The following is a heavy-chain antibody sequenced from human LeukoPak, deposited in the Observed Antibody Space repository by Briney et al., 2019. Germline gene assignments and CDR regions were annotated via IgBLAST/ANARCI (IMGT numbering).Heavy chain of an antibody. V-gene: IGHV3-74*01. CDR1: GFTFSNYW. Sequence: GGSLRLSCAASGFTFSNYWMHWVRQAPGKWLVWVSRINSDGINTSYADSVKGRFTISRDNAKNTLNLQMNSLRAEDTAVYYCARDLGQYYDTSDNWFDPWGQGTLVTVPS. CDR3: ARDLGQYYDTSDNWFDP. D-gene: IGHD3-22*01. CDR2: INSDGINT. J-gene: IGHJ5*02.